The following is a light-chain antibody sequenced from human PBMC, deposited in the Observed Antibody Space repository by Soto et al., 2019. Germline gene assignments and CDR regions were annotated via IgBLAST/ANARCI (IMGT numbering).Light chain of an antibody. CDR2: EVG. J-gene: IGLJ3*02. Sequence: QSALTQPASVSGSPGQSTTISCTGTSSDIGAYNYVSWYQQHPGKAPRLLIYEVGNRPSGLSNRFSGSKSGNTASLTISGLQAEDEADYYCNSYTSSRAWVFGGGTKLTVL. CDR3: NSYTSSRAWV. CDR1: SSDIGAYNY. V-gene: IGLV2-14*01.